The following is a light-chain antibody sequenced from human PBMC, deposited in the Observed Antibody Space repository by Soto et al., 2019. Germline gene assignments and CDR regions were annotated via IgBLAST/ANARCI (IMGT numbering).Light chain of an antibody. CDR2: DVS. Sequence: QSVLTQPASVSGSPGQSITISCTGTSIDVGGYNYVSWYQHHPGKAPKLMIYDVSNRPSGVSNRFSGSKSGNTASLIISGLQAEDEADYYCSSYTSSSTLSTYVFGTG. CDR3: SSYTSSSTLSTYV. V-gene: IGLV2-14*03. J-gene: IGLJ1*01. CDR1: SIDVGGYNY.